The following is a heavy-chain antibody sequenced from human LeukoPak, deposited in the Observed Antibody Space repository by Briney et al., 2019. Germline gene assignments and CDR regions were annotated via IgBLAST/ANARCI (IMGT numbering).Heavy chain of an antibody. J-gene: IGHJ4*02. Sequence: SETLSLTCTVSGGSINSNSYYWGWIRQPPGKGLEWIGIIYYSGNTYYNPSLKSRVTISVDTSKNQFSLKLSSVTAADTAVYYCARHGSPGYVSGWPALDYWGQGTLVTVSS. D-gene: IGHD6-19*01. CDR3: ARHGSPGYVSGWPALDY. CDR2: IYYSGNT. V-gene: IGHV4-39*01. CDR1: GGSINSNSYY.